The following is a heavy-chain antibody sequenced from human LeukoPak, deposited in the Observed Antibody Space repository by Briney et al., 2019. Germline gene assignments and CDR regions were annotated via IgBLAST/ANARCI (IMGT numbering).Heavy chain of an antibody. CDR3: ASRDGDYDDYYYYGMDV. Sequence: ASVKVSCKASGYTFTSYDINWVRQATGQGLEWMGWINPNSGGTNYAQKFQGRVTMTRDTSISTAYMELSRLRSDDTAVYYCASRDGDYDDYYYYGMDVWGQGTTVTVSS. J-gene: IGHJ6*02. CDR1: GYTFTSYD. D-gene: IGHD4-17*01. V-gene: IGHV1-2*02. CDR2: INPNSGGT.